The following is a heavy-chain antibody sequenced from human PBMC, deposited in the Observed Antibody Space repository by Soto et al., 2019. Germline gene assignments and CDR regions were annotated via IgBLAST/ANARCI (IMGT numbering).Heavy chain of an antibody. D-gene: IGHD5-12*01. J-gene: IGHJ4*02. CDR3: ARGIYSGYLNPVFDY. CDR1: GGSISSYY. V-gene: IGHV4-59*01. CDR2: IYYSGST. Sequence: QVQLQESGPGLVKPSETLSLTCTVSGGSISSYYWSWIQQPPGKGLEWIGYIYYSGSTNYNPSLKSRVTISVDTSKNQFSLKLSSVTAADTAVYYCARGIYSGYLNPVFDYWGQGTLVTVSS.